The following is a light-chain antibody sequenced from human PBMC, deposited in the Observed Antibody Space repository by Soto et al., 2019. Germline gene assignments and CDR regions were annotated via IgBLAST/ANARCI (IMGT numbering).Light chain of an antibody. Sequence: QSALTPPPSVSGAPRQRVTISCTGSNSNIGAGYDVHWYQHRPGTAPKLLVFGNSNRPSGVPVPDRFSGSKSGTSASRTNTGLQAEDEGDYYCQAYDSTRDASYVFGNGTKLTAL. J-gene: IGLJ1*01. CDR2: GNS. CDR3: QAYDSTRDASYV. V-gene: IGLV1-40*01. CDR1: NSNIGAGYD.